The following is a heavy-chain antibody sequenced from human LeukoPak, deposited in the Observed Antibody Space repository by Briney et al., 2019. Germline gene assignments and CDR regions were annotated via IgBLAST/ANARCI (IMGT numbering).Heavy chain of an antibody. CDR2: IVGDASKM. V-gene: IGHV3-23*01. CDR1: GFSFDNCA. CDR3: ARQPYNYYYLDV. J-gene: IGHJ6*03. D-gene: IGHD1-14*01. Sequence: GGSLRLSSPVSGFSFDNCAMTWVRQAAGKGLEWVSSIVGDASKMYYADSVKGRFTISSDGSRNMLFLHMSRLRAEDTAIHYCARQPYNYYYLDVWGKGTTLTVSS.